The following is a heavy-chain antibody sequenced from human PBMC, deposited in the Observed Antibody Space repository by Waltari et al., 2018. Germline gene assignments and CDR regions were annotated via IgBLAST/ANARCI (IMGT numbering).Heavy chain of an antibody. J-gene: IGHJ4*02. CDR2: IYPGDSNT. CDR3: ARQNIHSYGYGYFDF. Sequence: EVQLEQSGAEVKKPGESLKIYCNGSGYSFAKYWIGWVRQMPGKGLEWMGVIYPGDSNTKYSLSFQGQVNISADTSISTAYLQWSSLKASDTAIYFCARQNIHSYGYGYFDFWGQGTLVTVSS. D-gene: IGHD5-18*01. CDR1: GYSFAKYW. V-gene: IGHV5-51*01.